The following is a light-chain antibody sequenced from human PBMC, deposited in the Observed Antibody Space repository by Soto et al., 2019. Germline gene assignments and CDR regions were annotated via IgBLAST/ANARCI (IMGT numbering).Light chain of an antibody. J-gene: IGKJ2*01. CDR3: QQSDISPPMYT. CDR2: GAS. Sequence: EIVLTQSPGTLSLSPGERATLSCRASQSVACSFLAWYQQKPGQAPRLLIYGASSRATGIPDRFSGSGSGTDFTLTISRLEPEDFAVYYCQQSDISPPMYTFGQGTKLEIK. CDR1: QSVACSF. V-gene: IGKV3-20*01.